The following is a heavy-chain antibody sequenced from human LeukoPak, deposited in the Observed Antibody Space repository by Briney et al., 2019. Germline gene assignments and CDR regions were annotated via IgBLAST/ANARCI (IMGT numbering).Heavy chain of an antibody. CDR3: ARERAGERPRPLLNYYYMDV. Sequence: GGSLRLSCAASGFTFSGYEMNWVRQAPGKGLERVSYISSSGSNIKYADSVKGRFTISRDNAKNSLYLQMNSLRAEDTAVYYCARERAGERPRPLLNYYYMDVWGKGTTVTISS. J-gene: IGHJ6*03. V-gene: IGHV3-48*03. D-gene: IGHD3-16*01. CDR1: GFTFSGYE. CDR2: ISSSGSNI.